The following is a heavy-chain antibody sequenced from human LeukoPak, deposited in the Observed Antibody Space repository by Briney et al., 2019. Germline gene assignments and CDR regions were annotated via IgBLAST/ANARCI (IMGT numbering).Heavy chain of an antibody. J-gene: IGHJ4*02. V-gene: IGHV3-11*04. CDR2: ISTTGSTI. Sequence: WVSYISTTGSTIYYADSVKGRFTISRDNAKNSLYLQMNSLRAEDTAVYYCTGEGRSALGYWGQGTLVTVSS. D-gene: IGHD6-13*01. CDR3: TGEGRSALGY.